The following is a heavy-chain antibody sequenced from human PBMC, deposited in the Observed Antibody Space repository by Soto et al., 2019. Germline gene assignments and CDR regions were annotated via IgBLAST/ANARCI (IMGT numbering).Heavy chain of an antibody. Sequence: PGGSLRLSCAASGFTFSSYGMHWVRQAPGKGLEWVAVISYDGSNKYYADSVKGRFTISRDNSKNTLYLQMNSLRAEDTAVYYCAKDGNYDFWSGYALDYWGQGTLVTAPQ. J-gene: IGHJ4*02. D-gene: IGHD3-3*01. V-gene: IGHV3-30*18. CDR1: GFTFSSYG. CDR2: ISYDGSNK. CDR3: AKDGNYDFWSGYALDY.